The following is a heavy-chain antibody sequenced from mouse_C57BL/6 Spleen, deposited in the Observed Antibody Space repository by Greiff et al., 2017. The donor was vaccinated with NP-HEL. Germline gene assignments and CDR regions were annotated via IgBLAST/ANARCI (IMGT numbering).Heavy chain of an antibody. D-gene: IGHD1-1*01. CDR2: IDPSDSYT. CDR1: GYTFTSYW. CDR3: ARYYGDAMDY. J-gene: IGHJ4*01. V-gene: IGHV1-69*01. Sequence: QVQLKQPGAELVMPGASVKLSCKASGYTFTSYWMHWVKQRPGQGLEWIGEIDPSDSYTNYNQKVKGKSTLTVDKSSSTAYMQLSSLTSEDSAVYYCARYYGDAMDYWGQGTSVTVSS.